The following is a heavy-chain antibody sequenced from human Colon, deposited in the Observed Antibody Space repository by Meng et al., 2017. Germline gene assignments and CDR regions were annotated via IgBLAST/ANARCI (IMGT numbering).Heavy chain of an antibody. CDR2: VNSDGSYT. Sequence: DVHLVESGGGLVQPGGSLRLSCAASGFTFSSEWMHWVRQAPGKGLVWVSGVNSDGSYTYYVDSVKGRFTISKDNAKNTLYLQMNSLRDEDTGLYHCAMVDGYWGQGTLVTVSS. V-gene: IGHV3-74*01. D-gene: IGHD2-15*01. J-gene: IGHJ4*02. CDR3: AMVDGY. CDR1: GFTFSSEW.